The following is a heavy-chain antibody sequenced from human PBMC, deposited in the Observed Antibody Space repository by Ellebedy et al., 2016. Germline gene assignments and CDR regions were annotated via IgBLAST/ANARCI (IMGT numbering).Heavy chain of an antibody. CDR2: ICSSGSTI. CDR3: ARDCRSRLEWSHYYYYYYMDV. D-gene: IGHD3-3*01. J-gene: IGHJ6*03. Sequence: GESLKISXAASGFTFSSYSMNWVRQAPGKGLEWVSYICSSGSTIYYADSVKGRFTISRDNAKNSLYLQMNSLRAEDTAVYYCARDCRSRLEWSHYYYYYYMDVWGKGTTVTVSS. V-gene: IGHV3-48*04. CDR1: GFTFSSYS.